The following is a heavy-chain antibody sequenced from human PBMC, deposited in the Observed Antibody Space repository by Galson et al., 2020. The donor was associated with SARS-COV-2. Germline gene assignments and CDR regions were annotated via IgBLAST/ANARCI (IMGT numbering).Heavy chain of an antibody. Sequence: ASVKVSCKASGYTFTNYAIHWVRQAPGQRPEWMAWSNAGSGDTQYSQEFQGRVTITRDTSASTAYMELSSLRSEDMAVYYCARSRVGSYSGSPVGGFECWGQGTLVTVSS. CDR1: GYTFTNYA. J-gene: IGHJ4*02. D-gene: IGHD1-26*01. V-gene: IGHV1-3*02. CDR3: ARSRVGSYSGSPVGGFEC. CDR2: SNAGSGDT.